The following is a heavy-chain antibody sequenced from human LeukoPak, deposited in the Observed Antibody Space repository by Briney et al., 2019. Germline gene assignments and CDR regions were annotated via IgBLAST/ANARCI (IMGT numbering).Heavy chain of an antibody. Sequence: SVNVSCKASGGIFSSYAISWVRQAPGQGLEWMGGIIPIFGTASYAQKFQGRVTITADKPTSTAYMELSSLRSEDTAVYYCAKPLSGYSYGYKGGAFDIWGQGTMVTVSS. CDR1: GGIFSSYA. CDR2: IIPIFGTA. D-gene: IGHD5-18*01. CDR3: AKPLSGYSYGYKGGAFDI. V-gene: IGHV1-69*06. J-gene: IGHJ3*02.